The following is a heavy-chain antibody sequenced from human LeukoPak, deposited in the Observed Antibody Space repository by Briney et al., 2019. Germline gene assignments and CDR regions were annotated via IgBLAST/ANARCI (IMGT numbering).Heavy chain of an antibody. CDR2: IYPGDSDT. CDR3: ARYMVVAEFDC. J-gene: IGHJ4*01. D-gene: IGHD2-15*01. V-gene: IGHV5-51*01. Sequence: GEPPKISRKGSGSRFTSHWIGWVRQMPGKGLEWMRIIYPGDSDTRYSPSFQGQVAISADKSISTAYLQWSSLKASDTAMYYCARYMVVAEFDCWGHGALVTVSS. CDR1: GSRFTSHW.